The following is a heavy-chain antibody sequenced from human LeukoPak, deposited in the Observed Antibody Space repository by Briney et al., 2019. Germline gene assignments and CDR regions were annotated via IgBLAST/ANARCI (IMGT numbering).Heavy chain of an antibody. CDR3: AKEPTLTATTYGYFEY. CDR1: GFTFSSYG. D-gene: IGHD4-17*01. J-gene: IGHJ4*02. V-gene: IGHV3-23*01. CDR2: ISGGDGST. Sequence: GGSLRLSCAASGFTFSSYGMHWVRQAPGKGLEWVSGISGGDGSTYSADAVKGRFTISRDNSKNTLYLQMNSLRVEDTAIYYCAKEPTLTATTYGYFEYWGQGTLVTVSS.